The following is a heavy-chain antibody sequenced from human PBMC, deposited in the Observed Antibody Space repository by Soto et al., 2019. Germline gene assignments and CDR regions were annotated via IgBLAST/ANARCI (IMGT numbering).Heavy chain of an antibody. D-gene: IGHD2-15*01. V-gene: IGHV1-8*01. Sequence: ASVKVSCKASGYTFTSYDINWVRQATGQGLEWMGWMNPNSGNTGYAQKFQGRVTMTRNTSISTAYMELSSLRSEDTAVYYCAKDGSRPVVVVVAAAGGNFDYWGQGTLVTVSS. CDR1: GYTFTSYD. CDR2: MNPNSGNT. J-gene: IGHJ4*02. CDR3: AKDGSRPVVVVVAAAGGNFDY.